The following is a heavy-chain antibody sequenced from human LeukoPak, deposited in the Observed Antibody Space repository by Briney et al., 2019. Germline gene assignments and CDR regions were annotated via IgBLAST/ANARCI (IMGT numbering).Heavy chain of an antibody. CDR1: GFTFSSYS. V-gene: IGHV3-21*04. CDR2: ISSSSSYI. Sequence: GGSLRLSCAASGFTFSSYSMNWVRQAPGKGLEWVSSISSSSSYIYYADSVKGRFTISRDNAKNSLYLQMNSLRAEDTAVYYCAKGNLGSYPTDCWGQGTLVTVSS. D-gene: IGHD1-26*01. J-gene: IGHJ4*02. CDR3: AKGNLGSYPTDC.